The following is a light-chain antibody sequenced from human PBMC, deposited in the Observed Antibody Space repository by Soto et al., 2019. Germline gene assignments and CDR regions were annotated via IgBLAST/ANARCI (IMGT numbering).Light chain of an antibody. CDR2: DAS. CDR1: QSISRN. CDR3: QQYNNWAYT. Sequence: EIVMTQSPATLSVSPGERATLSCRASQSISRNLAWYQQKPGQAPRLLIYDASTSATGIPARFSGSGSGTEFTLTISSLQSEDFAVYSCQQYNNWAYTFGQGTKLEIK. V-gene: IGKV3D-15*01. J-gene: IGKJ2*01.